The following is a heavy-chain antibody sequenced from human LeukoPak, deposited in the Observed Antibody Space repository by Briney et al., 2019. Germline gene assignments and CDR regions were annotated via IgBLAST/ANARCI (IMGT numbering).Heavy chain of an antibody. CDR1: GFTFSSYW. J-gene: IGHJ6*02. V-gene: IGHV3-53*01. CDR3: ARDQATMIRNGFDV. D-gene: IGHD3-10*01. Sequence: PGGSLRLSCAASGFTFSSYWMSWVRQAPGKGLEWVSVIYGGGKTYYADSVKGRFTLSRDNSKNMLFLQMNGLRVEDTAVYYCARDQATMIRNGFDVWGQGTTVTVSS. CDR2: IYGGGKT.